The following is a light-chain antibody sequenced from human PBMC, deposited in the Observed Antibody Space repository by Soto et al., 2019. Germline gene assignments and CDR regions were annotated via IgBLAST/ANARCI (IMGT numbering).Light chain of an antibody. CDR2: AGS. V-gene: IGKV1-5*01. CDR3: QQYLTYPLT. CDR1: QNVNGC. Sequence: DIQMTQSPSTLSASVGDRVTITCRASQNVNGCFGWYRQKPVKAPELLIYAGSGLAPGVPSKFSGSGAGTEFTLTVSSLQADDLATYYCQQYLTYPLTFGAGTK. J-gene: IGKJ4*01.